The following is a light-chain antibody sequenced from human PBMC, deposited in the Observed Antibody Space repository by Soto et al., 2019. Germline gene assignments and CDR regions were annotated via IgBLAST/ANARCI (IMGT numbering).Light chain of an antibody. CDR3: CSTRRGYV. CDR2: EVS. CDR1: SSDVENYKL. J-gene: IGLJ1*01. V-gene: IGLV2-23*02. Sequence: QSVLNQPASVSGSPGQSVTISCTATSSDVENYKLVSWYQQHPGKAPKLIIYEVSKRPSGVSNRFSGSKSANTASLIISGLQPEDEADYYCCSTRRGYVFGTGTKVTV.